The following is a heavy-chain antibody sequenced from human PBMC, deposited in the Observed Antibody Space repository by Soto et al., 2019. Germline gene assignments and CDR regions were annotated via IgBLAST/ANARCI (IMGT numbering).Heavy chain of an antibody. CDR2: IIPIFGTA. J-gene: IGHJ6*02. CDR3: ARDLTRNPGGGMDV. Sequence: SVKVSCKASGGTFSSYAISWVRQAPGQGLEWMGGIIPIFGTANYAQKFQGRVTITADESTSTAYMELSSLRSEDTAVYYCARDLTRNPGGGMDVWGQGTTVTVSS. V-gene: IGHV1-69*13. CDR1: GGTFSSYA. D-gene: IGHD1-1*01.